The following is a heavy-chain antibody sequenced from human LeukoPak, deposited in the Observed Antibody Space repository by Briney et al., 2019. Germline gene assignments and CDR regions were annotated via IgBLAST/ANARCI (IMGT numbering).Heavy chain of an antibody. Sequence: GGSLRLSCAASGLTLSNYWMHWVRQAPGKGLVWVSRMNSDGSGTSYADSVKGRFTISRDNAKNTLYLQMNSLRAEDTGVYYCARGTTVSREWYFDLWGRGTLVTVAS. V-gene: IGHV3-74*01. D-gene: IGHD4-17*01. J-gene: IGHJ2*01. CDR3: ARGTTVSREWYFDL. CDR2: MNSDGSGT. CDR1: GLTLSNYW.